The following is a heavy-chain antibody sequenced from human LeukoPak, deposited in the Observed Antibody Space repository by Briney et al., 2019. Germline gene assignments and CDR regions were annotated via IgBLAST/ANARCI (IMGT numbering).Heavy chain of an antibody. D-gene: IGHD4-23*01. V-gene: IGHV3-21*01. Sequence: TGGSLRLSCAASGFTFSSYSMNWVRQAPGKGLEWVSSISSSSSYIYYADSVKGRFTISRDNAKNSLYLQMNSLRAKDTAVYYCARGGATVVTDLDYWGQGTLVTVSS. CDR1: GFTFSSYS. J-gene: IGHJ4*02. CDR2: ISSSSSYI. CDR3: ARGGATVVTDLDY.